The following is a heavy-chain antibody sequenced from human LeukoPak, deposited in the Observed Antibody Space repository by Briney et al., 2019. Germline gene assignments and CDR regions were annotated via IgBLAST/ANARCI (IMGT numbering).Heavy chain of an antibody. J-gene: IGHJ4*02. V-gene: IGHV4-39*01. CDR2: IYYSGST. CDR1: GGSISSGDYY. Sequence: SQTLSLTCTVSGGSISSGDYYWSWIRQPPGKGLEWIGSIYYSGSTYYNPSLKSRVTISVDTSKNQFSLKLSSVTAADTAVYYCASAFGELSPTDYWGQGTLVTVSS. D-gene: IGHD3-10*01. CDR3: ASAFGELSPTDY.